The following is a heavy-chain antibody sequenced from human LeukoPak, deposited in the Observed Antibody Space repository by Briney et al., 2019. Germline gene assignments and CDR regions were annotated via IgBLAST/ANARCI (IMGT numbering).Heavy chain of an antibody. J-gene: IGHJ6*02. CDR1: GGTFSSYA. D-gene: IGHD3-9*01. V-gene: IGHV1-69*13. CDR3: ARGRKGPYYDILTGYYSSYYYYGMDV. CDR2: IIPIFGTA. Sequence: AASVKVSCKASGGTFSSYAISWVRQAPGQGLEWMGGIIPIFGTANYAQKFQGRVTITADESTSTAYMELSSLRSEDTAVYYCARGRKGPYYDILTGYYSSYYYYGMDVWGRGTTVTVSS.